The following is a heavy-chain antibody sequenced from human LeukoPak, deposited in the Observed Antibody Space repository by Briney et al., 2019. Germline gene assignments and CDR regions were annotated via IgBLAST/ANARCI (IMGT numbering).Heavy chain of an antibody. CDR2: INHSGST. CDR3: ARGEHLYYFDY. CDR1: GGSFSGYY. D-gene: IGHD1/OR15-1a*01. V-gene: IGHV4-34*01. Sequence: KPSETLSLTCAVYGGSFSGYYWSWIRQPPGKGLEWIGEINHSGSTNYNPSLKSRVTISVDTSKNQFSLKLSSVTAADTAVYYCARGEHLYYFDYWGQGTLVTVSS. J-gene: IGHJ4*02.